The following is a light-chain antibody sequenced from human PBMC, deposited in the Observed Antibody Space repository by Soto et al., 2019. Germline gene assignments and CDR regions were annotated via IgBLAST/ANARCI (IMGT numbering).Light chain of an antibody. CDR1: SSDVGGYNY. J-gene: IGLJ1*01. V-gene: IGLV2-14*01. Sequence: QSALTQAASVSGCPGQSITISCTGTSSDVGGYNYVSWYQQHPGKAPKLMIYEVSNRPSGVSNRFSGSKSGNTASLTISGLQAEDEADYYCSSYTSSSTRVFGTGTKVTV. CDR2: EVS. CDR3: SSYTSSSTRV.